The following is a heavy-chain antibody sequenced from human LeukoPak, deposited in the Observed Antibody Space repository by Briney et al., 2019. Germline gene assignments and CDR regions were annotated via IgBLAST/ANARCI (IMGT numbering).Heavy chain of an antibody. V-gene: IGHV3-23*01. CDR2: ISGSGGST. J-gene: IGHJ5*02. CDR3: AKDECQWQGTNWFDP. D-gene: IGHD6-19*01. CDR1: GFTFSSYA. Sequence: GGSLRLSCAASGFTFSSYAMSWVRQAPGKGLEWVSAISGSGGSTYYADSVKGRFTISRDNSKNTLYLQMNSLRAEDTAVYYCAKDECQWQGTNWFDPWGQGTLVTVSS.